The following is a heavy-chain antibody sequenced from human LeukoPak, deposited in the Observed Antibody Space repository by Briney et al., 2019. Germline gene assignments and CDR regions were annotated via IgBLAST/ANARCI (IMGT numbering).Heavy chain of an antibody. V-gene: IGHV1-2*02. CDR1: GYTFTGYY. CDR2: INPNSGGT. J-gene: IGHJ4*02. CDR3: ARDPFFTAVAGSY. D-gene: IGHD6-19*01. Sequence: ASVKVSCKASGYTFTGYYMHWVRQAPGQGLEWMGWINPNSGGTNYAQKFQGRVTMTRDTSISTAYMELSRLRSDDTAVYYCARDPFFTAVAGSYWGQGTLVTVSS.